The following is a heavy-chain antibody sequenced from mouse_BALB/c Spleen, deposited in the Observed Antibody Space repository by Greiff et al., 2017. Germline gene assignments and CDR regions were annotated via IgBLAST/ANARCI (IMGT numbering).Heavy chain of an antibody. D-gene: IGHD1-1*01. Sequence: EVKLLESGPGLVKPPQSLSLTCTVTGYSITSDYAWNWIRQFPGNKLEWMGYISYSGSTSYNPSLKSRISITRDTSKNQFFLQLNSVTTEDTATYYCAREGIYYGSSLFAYWGQGTLVTVSA. CDR3: AREGIYYGSSLFAY. V-gene: IGHV3-2*02. CDR1: GYSITSDYA. CDR2: ISYSGST. J-gene: IGHJ3*01.